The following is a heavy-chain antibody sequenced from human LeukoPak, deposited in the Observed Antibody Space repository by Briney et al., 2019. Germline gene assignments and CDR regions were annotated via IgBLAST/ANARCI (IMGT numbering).Heavy chain of an antibody. J-gene: IGHJ6*02. CDR1: GGSITSYY. CDR2: IYYSGST. Sequence: SETLSLTCTVSGGSITSYYWSWIRQPPGKGLEWIGYIYYSGSTNYNPSLKSRVTISVDTSKNQFSLKLSSVTAADTAVYYCARKPPSGAGHYYSYGMDVWGQGTTVTVSS. CDR3: ARKPPSGAGHYYSYGMDV. V-gene: IGHV4-59*08. D-gene: IGHD6-19*01.